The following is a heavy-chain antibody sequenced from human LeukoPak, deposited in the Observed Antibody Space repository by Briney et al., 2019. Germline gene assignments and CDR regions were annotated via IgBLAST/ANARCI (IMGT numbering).Heavy chain of an antibody. J-gene: IGHJ4*02. V-gene: IGHV7-4-1*02. CDR2: INTNTGNP. CDR3: ARVAFGLTMVRGVPDY. CDR1: GYTFTSYA. D-gene: IGHD3-10*01. Sequence: ASVKVSCKASGYTFTSYAMNWVRQAPGQGLEWMGWINTNTGNPTYAQGFTGRFVFSLDTSVSTAYLQISSLKAEDTAVYYCARVAFGLTMVRGVPDYWGQGTLVTVSS.